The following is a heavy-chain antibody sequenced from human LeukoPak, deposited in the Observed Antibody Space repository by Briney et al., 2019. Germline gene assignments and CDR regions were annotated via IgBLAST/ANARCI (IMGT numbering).Heavy chain of an antibody. D-gene: IGHD3-22*01. CDR3: AKATKSIVVDNYFDY. CDR2: ISANGGGT. V-gene: IGHV3-23*01. J-gene: IGHJ4*02. Sequence: PGGSLRLSCAASGFTFSNYAMSWVRQAPGKGLEWVSSISANGGGTYYADSVKGRFTVSRDNSQNTLYPQMNSLRAEDTAVYYCAKATKSIVVDNYFDYWGQGALVTVSS. CDR1: GFTFSNYA.